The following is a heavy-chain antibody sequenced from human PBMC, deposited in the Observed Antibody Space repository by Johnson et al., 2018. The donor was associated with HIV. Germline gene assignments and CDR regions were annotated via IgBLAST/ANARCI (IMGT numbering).Heavy chain of an antibody. D-gene: IGHD7-27*01. Sequence: QEKLVESGGGVVQPGRSLRLSCAASGFTFSSYAMHWVRQAPGKGLEWVAVIRYDGSNKYYADSVKGRFTISRDNSKNTLYLQMNSLRAEDKDVYYCVKGLKLGSGDDAFDIWGQGTMVTVSS. V-gene: IGHV3-30*02. CDR3: VKGLKLGSGDDAFDI. CDR2: IRYDGSNK. CDR1: GFTFSSYA. J-gene: IGHJ3*02.